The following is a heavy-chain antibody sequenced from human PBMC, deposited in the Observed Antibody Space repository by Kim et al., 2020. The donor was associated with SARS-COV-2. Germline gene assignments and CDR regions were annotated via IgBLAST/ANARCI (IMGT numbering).Heavy chain of an antibody. CDR1: GGSISSYY. J-gene: IGHJ6*02. V-gene: IGHV4-59*13. CDR2: IYYSGST. CDR3: AREDRYCSSTSCYTGGSPRSPNYYYYGMDV. D-gene: IGHD2-2*02. Sequence: SETLSLTCTVSGGSISSYYWSWIRQPPGKGLEWIGYIYYSGSTNYNPSLKSRVTISVDTSKNQFSLKLSSVTAADTAVYYCAREDRYCSSTSCYTGGSPRSPNYYYYGMDVWGQGTTVTVSS.